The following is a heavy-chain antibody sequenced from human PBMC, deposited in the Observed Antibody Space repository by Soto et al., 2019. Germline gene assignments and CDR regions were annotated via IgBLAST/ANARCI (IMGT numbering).Heavy chain of an antibody. CDR2: INSDGSST. Sequence: EVQLVESGGGLVQPGGSLRLSCAVSGFTLSSYWMHWVRQAPGKGLVWVSRINSDGSSTNYVDSVKGRFTISRDNAKNTLYLQMNSLRAEDTAMYYCVRGRTSGYFDYWGQGTLFTVSS. J-gene: IGHJ4*02. V-gene: IGHV3-74*01. D-gene: IGHD3-22*01. CDR1: GFTLSSYW. CDR3: VRGRTSGYFDY.